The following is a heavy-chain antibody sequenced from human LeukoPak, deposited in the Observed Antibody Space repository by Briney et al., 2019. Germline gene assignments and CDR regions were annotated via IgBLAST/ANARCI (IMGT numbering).Heavy chain of an antibody. CDR2: LYSGGTT. V-gene: IGHV3-66*01. CDR3: ARDLMGESSGWPYWYFDL. J-gene: IGHJ2*01. D-gene: IGHD6-19*01. Sequence: GGSLRLSCAASAFTVSSNYMSWVRQAPGKGLEWVSVLYSGGTTNYADSVKGRFTISRDNSKNTLYLQMNSLRAEDTAVYYCARDLMGESSGWPYWYFDLWGRGTLVTVSS. CDR1: AFTVSSNY.